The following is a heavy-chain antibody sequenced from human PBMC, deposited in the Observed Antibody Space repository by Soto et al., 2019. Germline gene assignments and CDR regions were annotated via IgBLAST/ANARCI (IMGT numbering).Heavy chain of an antibody. Sequence: PGGSLRLSCAASGFTFSSYAMSWVRQAPGKGLEWVSAISGSGGSTYYADSVKGRFTISRDNSKNTLYLQMNSLRAEDTAVYYCAKDHPLFVYDFWSGYLYFDYWGQGTLVTVSS. CDR1: GFTFSSYA. V-gene: IGHV3-23*01. D-gene: IGHD3-3*01. CDR2: ISGSGGST. CDR3: AKDHPLFVYDFWSGYLYFDY. J-gene: IGHJ4*02.